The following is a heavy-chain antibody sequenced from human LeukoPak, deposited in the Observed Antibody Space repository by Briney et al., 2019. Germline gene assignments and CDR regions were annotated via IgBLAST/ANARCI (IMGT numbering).Heavy chain of an antibody. D-gene: IGHD1-26*01. V-gene: IGHV3-49*03. CDR1: GFTFSDYA. J-gene: IGHJ4*02. Sequence: GGSLRLSCSASGFTFSDYAMSWFRQVPGKGLEWVGFIRDKAYGGTTDYAASVKGRFTISRDDSKSIAYLQMSSLITEDTAVYYCARGSYQFDYWGQGTLVTVSS. CDR3: ARGSYQFDY. CDR2: IRDKAYGGTT.